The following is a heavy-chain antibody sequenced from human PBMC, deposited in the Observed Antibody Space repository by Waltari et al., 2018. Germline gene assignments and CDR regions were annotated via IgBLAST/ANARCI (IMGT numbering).Heavy chain of an antibody. CDR1: GGTFSSYA. V-gene: IGHV1-69*01. Sequence: QVQLVQSGAEVKKPGSSVKVSCKASGGTFSSYAISWVRQAPGQGLEWMGGIIPIFGTANYAQKFQGRGTITADESTSTAYMELSSLRSEDTAVYYCARVPMITIFGVVTYDAFDIWGQGTMVTVSS. D-gene: IGHD3-3*01. J-gene: IGHJ3*02. CDR3: ARVPMITIFGVVTYDAFDI. CDR2: IIPIFGTA.